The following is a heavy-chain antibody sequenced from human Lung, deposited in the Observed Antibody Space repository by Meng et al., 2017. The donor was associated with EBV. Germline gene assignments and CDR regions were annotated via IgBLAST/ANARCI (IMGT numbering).Heavy chain of an antibody. Sequence: QVLLVQSGSDLKKPGDSVKVSCQAAGYPFTSSSMNWVRHAPGQGLEWMGWININTGNPTYAQGFTGRFVFSLDTSVSTAYLQISSLKTDDTAVYYCARGSLEADEDPGWGQGTLVTVSS. CDR2: ININTGNP. D-gene: IGHD6-13*01. CDR3: ARGSLEADEDPG. V-gene: IGHV7-4-1*02. J-gene: IGHJ4*02. CDR1: GYPFTSSS.